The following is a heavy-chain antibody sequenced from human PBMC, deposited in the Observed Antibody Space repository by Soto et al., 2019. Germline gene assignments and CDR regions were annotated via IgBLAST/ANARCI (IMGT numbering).Heavy chain of an antibody. D-gene: IGHD3-10*01. Sequence: PSETLSLTCTVSGGSISSGGYYWSWIRQHPGRGLEWIGYIYYSGSTYYNPSLKSRVTISVDTSKNQFSLKLRSVTAADTAVYYCARTGLGSVGFWFDPWGQGTLVTVSS. CDR3: ARTGLGSVGFWFDP. CDR2: IYYSGST. CDR1: GGSISSGGYY. J-gene: IGHJ5*02. V-gene: IGHV4-31*03.